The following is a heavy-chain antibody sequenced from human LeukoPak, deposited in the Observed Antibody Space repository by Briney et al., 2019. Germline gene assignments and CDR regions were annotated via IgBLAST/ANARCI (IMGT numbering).Heavy chain of an antibody. CDR3: AKSGYGDYDLFDY. CDR1: GFTFSNYG. J-gene: IGHJ4*02. Sequence: PGGSLRLSCATSGFTFSNYGMNWVRQAPGKGLEWVSAISGSGGSTYYADSVKGRFTISRDNSKNTLYLQMNSLRAEDTAVYYCAKSGYGDYDLFDYWGQGTLVTVSS. CDR2: ISGSGGST. V-gene: IGHV3-23*01. D-gene: IGHD4-17*01.